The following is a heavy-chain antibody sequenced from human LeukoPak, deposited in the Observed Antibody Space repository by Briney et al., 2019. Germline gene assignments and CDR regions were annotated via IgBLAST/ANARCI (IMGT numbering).Heavy chain of an antibody. Sequence: ASVKVSCKASGYTFTGYYMHWVRQAPGQGLEWMGWINPNSGGTNYAQKFQGRVTMTRDTSISTAYMELGRLRSDDTAVYYCARDVYDFWSGYGLFLDVWGKGTTVTVSS. CDR3: ARDVYDFWSGYGLFLDV. CDR1: GYTFTGYY. V-gene: IGHV1-2*02. D-gene: IGHD3-3*01. J-gene: IGHJ6*04. CDR2: INPNSGGT.